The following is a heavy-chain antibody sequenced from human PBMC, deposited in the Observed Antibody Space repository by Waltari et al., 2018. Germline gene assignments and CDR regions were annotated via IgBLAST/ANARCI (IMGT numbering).Heavy chain of an antibody. CDR1: GGTFSSYA. CDR3: ATLIAAAGTGAFDI. CDR2: IIPIFGTA. Sequence: QVQLVQSGAEVKKPGSSVKVSCKASGGTFSSYAISWVRQAPGQGLEWMGGIIPIFGTANYAQKFQGRVTMTEDTSTDTAYMELSSLRSEDTAVYYCATLIAAAGTGAFDICGQVTMVTVSS. V-gene: IGHV1-69*14. D-gene: IGHD6-13*01. J-gene: IGHJ3*02.